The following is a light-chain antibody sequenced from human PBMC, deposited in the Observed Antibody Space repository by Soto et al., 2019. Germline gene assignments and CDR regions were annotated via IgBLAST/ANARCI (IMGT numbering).Light chain of an antibody. Sequence: ANQITQSPSSLSASGGGRSHIPCRASQGIGNALGWYQQKPGKPPKVLIYGASNLQSGVPPRFSGSGSGTDFTLAISSLQPEDSATYYCLQDINYPWTFGQGTKVDIK. V-gene: IGKV1-6*01. J-gene: IGKJ1*01. CDR2: GAS. CDR1: QGIGNA. CDR3: LQDINYPWT.